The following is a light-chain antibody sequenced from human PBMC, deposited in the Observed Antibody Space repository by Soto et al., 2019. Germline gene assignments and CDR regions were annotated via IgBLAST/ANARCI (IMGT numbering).Light chain of an antibody. CDR2: HAS. J-gene: IGKJ2*01. Sequence: DIQMTQSPSTLSASVGDRATIACRASQSINSWLAWYQQKPGKATKLLIYHASSLGSVVPSRLSGSGSGTECTLAISCLQPDVFGTYHCKDYSSSFWYTFGQGTKLQIK. CDR3: KDYSSSFWYT. V-gene: IGKV1-5*01. CDR1: QSINSW.